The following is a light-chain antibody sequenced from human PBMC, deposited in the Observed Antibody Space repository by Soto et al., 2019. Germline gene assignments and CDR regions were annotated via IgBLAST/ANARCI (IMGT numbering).Light chain of an antibody. CDR3: CSYTTSSTYV. Sequence: QSVLTQPASMSGSPGQSIAISCTGTSSDVGGYNYVSWYQQHPGKAPKLMIYDVSNRPSGVSNRFSGSKSGNTASLTISGLRAEDEAEYYCCSYTTSSTYVFGTGTKVTVL. CDR2: DVS. V-gene: IGLV2-14*03. CDR1: SSDVGGYNY. J-gene: IGLJ1*01.